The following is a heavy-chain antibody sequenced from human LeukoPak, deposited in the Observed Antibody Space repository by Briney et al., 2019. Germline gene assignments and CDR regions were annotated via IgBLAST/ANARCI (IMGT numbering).Heavy chain of an antibody. D-gene: IGHD6-19*01. Sequence: ERSLRLSCGASGFSFSDYAMHWVRQAPAKGLEWVAVISYDGTNKHYADSVKGRFTISRDNSKNTLYLQMNRLRDEDTAVYYCARDKQWLFCFDQWGQGTPVTVSS. CDR1: GFSFSDYA. CDR3: ARDKQWLFCFDQ. J-gene: IGHJ4*02. V-gene: IGHV3-30-3*01. CDR2: ISYDGTNK.